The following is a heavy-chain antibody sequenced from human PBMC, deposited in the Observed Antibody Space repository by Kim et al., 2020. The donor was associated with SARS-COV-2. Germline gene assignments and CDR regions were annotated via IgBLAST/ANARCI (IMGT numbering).Heavy chain of an antibody. D-gene: IGHD3-22*01. Sequence: PSLKRRVTISVDTSKNQFSLKLSSVTAADTAVYYCARVILYDSSGYLPHYWGQGTLVTVSS. CDR3: ARVILYDSSGYLPHY. V-gene: IGHV4-39*07. J-gene: IGHJ4*02.